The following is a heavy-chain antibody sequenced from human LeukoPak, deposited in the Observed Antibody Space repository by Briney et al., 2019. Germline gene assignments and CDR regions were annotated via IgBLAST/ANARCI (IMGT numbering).Heavy chain of an antibody. CDR3: ARVRGYDYVWGSYRSNWFDP. CDR1: GGSFSGYY. CDR2: INHSGST. V-gene: IGHV4-34*01. Sequence: SETLSLTCAVYGGSFSGYYWSWIRQPPGKGLEWIGEINHSGSTNYNPSLKSRVTISVDTPKNHFSLKLSSVTAADTAVYYCARVRGYDYVWGSYRSNWFDPWGQGTLVTVSS. J-gene: IGHJ5*02. D-gene: IGHD3-16*02.